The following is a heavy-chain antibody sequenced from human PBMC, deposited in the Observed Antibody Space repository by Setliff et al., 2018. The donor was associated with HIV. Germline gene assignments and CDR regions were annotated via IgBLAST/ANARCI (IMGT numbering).Heavy chain of an antibody. J-gene: IGHJ3*02. CDR3: ARRGRQQSDAFDI. CDR1: GYTFTGYY. CDR2: INPNSGDK. V-gene: IGHV1-2*06. Sequence: GASVKVSCKASGYTFTGYYMHWVRQAPGQGLEWVGRINPNSGDKNYAQKFQGRVTMTRDTSISTAYMELSRLRSDDTAVYYCARRGRQQSDAFDIWGQGTMVTVSS. D-gene: IGHD6-13*01.